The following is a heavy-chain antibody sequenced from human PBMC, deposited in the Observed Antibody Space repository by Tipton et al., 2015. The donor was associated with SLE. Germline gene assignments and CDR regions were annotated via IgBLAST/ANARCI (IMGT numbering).Heavy chain of an antibody. Sequence: TLSLTCAVYGGSFSGYYWSWIRQPPGKGLEWIGEINHSGSTNYNPSLKSRVIISVDTSKNQFSLKLSSVTAADTAVYYCARGYSSSWPGDYWGQGTLVTVSS. CDR2: INHSGST. CDR1: GGSFSGYY. D-gene: IGHD6-13*01. J-gene: IGHJ4*02. V-gene: IGHV4-34*01. CDR3: ARGYSSSWPGDY.